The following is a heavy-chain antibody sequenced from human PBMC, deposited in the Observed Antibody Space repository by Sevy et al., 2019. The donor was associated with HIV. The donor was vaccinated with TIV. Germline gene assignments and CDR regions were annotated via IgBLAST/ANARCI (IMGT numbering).Heavy chain of an antibody. J-gene: IGHJ6*02. D-gene: IGHD3-22*01. Sequence: GGSLRLSCAASGFTFSSYGMHWVRQAPGKGLEWVAFIRFDGSKTYYADSVKGRFTISRDNSKNRLYLQMNSLRAEDTALYYCVKEKYYYDSSGYGNYGMDVWGQRITVTVSS. CDR3: VKEKYYYDSSGYGNYGMDV. CDR2: IRFDGSKT. V-gene: IGHV3-30*02. CDR1: GFTFSSYG.